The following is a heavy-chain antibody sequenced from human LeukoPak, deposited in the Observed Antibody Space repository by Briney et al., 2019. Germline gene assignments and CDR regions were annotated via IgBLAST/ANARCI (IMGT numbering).Heavy chain of an antibody. CDR3: ARVPRTHYYYYYMDV. D-gene: IGHD2-2*01. CDR1: GGSISSYS. V-gene: IGHV4-59*01. J-gene: IGHJ6*03. Sequence: SETLSLTCTVSGGSISSYSWSWIRQPPGKGLEWIGYIYYSGSTNYNPSLKSRVTISVDTSKNQFSLKLSSVTAADTAVSYCARVPRTHYYYYYMDVWGKGTTVTVSS. CDR2: IYYSGST.